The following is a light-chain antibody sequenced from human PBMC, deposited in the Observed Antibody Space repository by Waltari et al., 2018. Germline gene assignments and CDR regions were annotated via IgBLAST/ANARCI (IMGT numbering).Light chain of an antibody. CDR3: YSTDSSGNHRGV. Sequence: SYELTQPPSVSVSPGQTARITCSGDALQKKYAYWYQQKSGQARVLVIYEDSHRPSGIPRRFSGSSSGTMATLTISGAQVEDEADYYCYSTDSSGNHRGVFGGGTKLTVL. CDR1: ALQKKY. CDR2: EDS. J-gene: IGLJ2*01. V-gene: IGLV3-10*01.